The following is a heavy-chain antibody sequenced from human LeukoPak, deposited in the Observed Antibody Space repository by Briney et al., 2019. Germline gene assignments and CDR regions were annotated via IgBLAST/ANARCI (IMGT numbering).Heavy chain of an antibody. CDR3: ARGGAFCSITTCHEFDH. CDR2: TNPSTGGT. D-gene: IGHD2-2*01. V-gene: IGHV1-2*02. J-gene: IGHJ4*02. CDR1: GYTFTGSY. Sequence: ASVKVSCKTSGYTFTGSYLHWVRQVPGQGLEWMGWTNPSTGGTKSAQQFEGRVTMTRDTSNTTGYLELRSLRLDDTATYYCARGGAFCSITTCHEFDHWGQGTLVSISS.